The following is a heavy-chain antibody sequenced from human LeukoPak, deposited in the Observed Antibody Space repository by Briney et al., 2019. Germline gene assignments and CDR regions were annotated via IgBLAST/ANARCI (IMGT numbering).Heavy chain of an antibody. Sequence: GASVKVSCKAFGYTFTSYDINWVRQATGQGLEWMGWMNPNSGNTGYAQKFQGRVTMTRNTSISTAYMELSSLRSEDTAVYYCARGRGGVFGDYQKGWFDPWGQGTLVTVSS. D-gene: IGHD4-17*01. J-gene: IGHJ5*02. CDR3: ARGRGGVFGDYQKGWFDP. CDR1: GYTFTSYD. CDR2: MNPNSGNT. V-gene: IGHV1-8*01.